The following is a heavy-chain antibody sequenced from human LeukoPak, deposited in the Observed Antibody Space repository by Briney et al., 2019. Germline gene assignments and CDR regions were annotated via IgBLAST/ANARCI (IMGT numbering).Heavy chain of an antibody. CDR1: GGSLSNTNW. J-gene: IGHJ4*02. V-gene: IGHV4-4*02. CDR2: ISRTELN. D-gene: IGHD3-16*01. Sequence: SETLSLTCGVSGGSLSNTNWWSWVRQPPGQGLWGSVEISRTELNHYNPPLGRRVTVSLDKSKTQLSLNLTSVTAADTAVYYCSRENGGFSHFGYWVQGTMLSVLS. CDR3: SRENGGFSHFGY.